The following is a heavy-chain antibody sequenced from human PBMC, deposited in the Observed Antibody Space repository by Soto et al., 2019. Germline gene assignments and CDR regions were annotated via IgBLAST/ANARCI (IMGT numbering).Heavy chain of an antibody. J-gene: IGHJ6*02. CDR2: LNPKSGGT. Sequence: GASVKVSCKASGFTFSDYYMHWVREAPGQGLEWMGWLNPKSGGTTYAQKFQGRLILSRDTSINTAYMELSRLSIDDTALYYCARERYQVLSDGMDVWGQGTTVTVSS. CDR1: GFTFSDYY. V-gene: IGHV1-2*02. D-gene: IGHD2-2*01. CDR3: ARERYQVLSDGMDV.